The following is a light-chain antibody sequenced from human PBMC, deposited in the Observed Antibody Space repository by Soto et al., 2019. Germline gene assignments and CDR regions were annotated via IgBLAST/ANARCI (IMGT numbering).Light chain of an antibody. CDR3: QHRTNLEYT. J-gene: IGKJ2*01. Sequence: EIVLTQSPATLSLSPGERDTLSCRASQSVSSSLAWYQQKPGQAPRLLIYGASKRAPGIPVRFSASGSGTDFTLTISSLEPEDFAVYSCQHRTNLEYTFGQGTKLEIK. V-gene: IGKV3-11*01. CDR2: GAS. CDR1: QSVSSS.